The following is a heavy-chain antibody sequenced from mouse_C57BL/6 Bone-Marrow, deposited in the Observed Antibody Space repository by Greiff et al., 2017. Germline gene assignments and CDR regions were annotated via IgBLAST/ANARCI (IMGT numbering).Heavy chain of an antibody. CDR2: IYPRDGST. J-gene: IGHJ4*01. CDR1: GYTFTSYD. D-gene: IGHD1-1*01. V-gene: IGHV1-85*01. Sequence: VQLQESGPELVKPGASVKLSCKASGYTFTSYDINWVKQRPGQGLEWIGWIYPRDGSTKYNEKFKGKATLTVDTSSSTAYMELQSLTSEYSAVYYCASGPDYYGSSYDYYAMDYWGQGTSVTVSS. CDR3: ASGPDYYGSSYDYYAMDY.